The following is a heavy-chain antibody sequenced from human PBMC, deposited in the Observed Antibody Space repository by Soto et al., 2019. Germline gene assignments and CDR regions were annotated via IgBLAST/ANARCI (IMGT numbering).Heavy chain of an antibody. CDR1: GGSISSYY. D-gene: IGHD3-10*01. V-gene: IGHV4-59*01. J-gene: IGHJ4*02. CDR2: INYSGST. Sequence: TSETLSLTCTVSGGSISSYYWSWIRQPPGKGLEWIGYINYSGSTNYNPSLKSRVTISVDTSKNQFSLKLSSVTAADTAVYYCARARWFGEFDYWGQGTLVTVSS. CDR3: ARARWFGEFDY.